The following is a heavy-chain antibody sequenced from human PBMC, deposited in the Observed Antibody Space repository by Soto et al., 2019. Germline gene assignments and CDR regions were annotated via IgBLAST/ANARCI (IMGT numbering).Heavy chain of an antibody. CDR2: ISPIFGTA. CDR1: GGTFSSYA. D-gene: IGHD2-15*01. J-gene: IGHJ4*02. Sequence: QVQLVQSGAEVKKPGSSVKVSCKASGGTFSSYAISWVRQAPGQGLEWMGGISPIFGTANYAQKFQGRVTIPADESTRKAYMELSSLRSEDTAVYYCARDTCSGGSCGSVYWGQGTLVTVSS. V-gene: IGHV1-69*01. CDR3: ARDTCSGGSCGSVY.